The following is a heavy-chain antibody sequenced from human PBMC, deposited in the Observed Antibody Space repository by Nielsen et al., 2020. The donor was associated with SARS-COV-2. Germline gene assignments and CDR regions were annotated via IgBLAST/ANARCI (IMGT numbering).Heavy chain of an antibody. J-gene: IGHJ4*02. CDR2: IYYTGAT. V-gene: IGHV4-31*03. Sequence: SETLSLTCSVSGGSISSGGFYWSWIRQHAGKGLEWIGHIYYTGATYYNQSLKSRMTISVDTTLNQFSLKVSSVTVADTAVYYCARGKTTGTTFDLWGQGTLVTVSS. D-gene: IGHD1/OR15-1a*01. CDR1: GGSISSGGFY. CDR3: ARGKTTGTTFDL.